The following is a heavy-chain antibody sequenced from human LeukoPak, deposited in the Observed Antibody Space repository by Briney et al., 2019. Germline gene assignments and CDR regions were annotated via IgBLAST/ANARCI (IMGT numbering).Heavy chain of an antibody. V-gene: IGHV3-30*18. Sequence: PGGSLRLSCAASGFTFSSYGMHWVRQAPGKGLEWVAVISYDGSNKYYADSVKGRFTISRDNSKNTLYLQMNSLRAEDTAVHYCAKTGTHHYYGMDVWAQGTTVTVSS. CDR2: ISYDGSNK. J-gene: IGHJ6*02. D-gene: IGHD1-1*01. CDR1: GFTFSSYG. CDR3: AKTGTHHYYGMDV.